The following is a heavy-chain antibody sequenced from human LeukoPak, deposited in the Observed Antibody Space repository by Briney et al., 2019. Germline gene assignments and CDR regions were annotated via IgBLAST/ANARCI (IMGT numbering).Heavy chain of an antibody. CDR3: AADPNYGDYSRAFDI. V-gene: IGHV1-58*02. CDR2: IVVGSGNT. J-gene: IGHJ3*02. D-gene: IGHD4-17*01. CDR1: GFTFTSSA. Sequence: GTSVKVSCKASGFTFTSSAMQWVRQARGQRLEWIGWIVVGSGNTNYAQKFQERVTITRDMSTSTAYMELSSLRSEDTAVYYCAADPNYGDYSRAFDIWGQGTMVTVSS.